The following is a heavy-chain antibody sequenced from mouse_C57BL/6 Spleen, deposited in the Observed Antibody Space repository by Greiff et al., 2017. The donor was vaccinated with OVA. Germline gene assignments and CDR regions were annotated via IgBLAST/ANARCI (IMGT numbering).Heavy chain of an antibody. D-gene: IGHD2-5*01. CDR3: ARPYYSNYRDAMDD. Sequence: VQLQQSGPGLVQPSQSLSITCTVSGFSLTSYGVHWVRQSPGKGLEWLGVIWSGGSTDDNAAFISRLSISKDNSKSQVFFKMNSLQADDTAIYYRARPYYSNYRDAMDDWGQGTSVTVSS. J-gene: IGHJ4*01. V-gene: IGHV2-2*01. CDR1: GFSLTSYG. CDR2: IWSGGST.